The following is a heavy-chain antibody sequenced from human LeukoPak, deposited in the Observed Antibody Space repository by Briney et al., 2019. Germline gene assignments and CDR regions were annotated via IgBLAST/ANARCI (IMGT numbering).Heavy chain of an antibody. J-gene: IGHJ4*02. Sequence: ASVKVSCKASGYTFTSYAMHWVRQAPGQGLEWMGWINTNTGNPTYAQGFTGRFVLSFDTSVGTAYLQISSLKAEDTAVYYCARGHTMVRGVIDYWGRGTLVTVSS. CDR3: ARGHTMVRGVIDY. CDR2: INTNTGNP. CDR1: GYTFTSYA. V-gene: IGHV7-4-1*02. D-gene: IGHD3-10*01.